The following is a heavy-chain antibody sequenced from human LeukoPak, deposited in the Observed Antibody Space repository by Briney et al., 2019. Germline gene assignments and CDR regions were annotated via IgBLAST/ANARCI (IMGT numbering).Heavy chain of an antibody. Sequence: PGGSLRLSCATSGFMFSSYGMNWVRQAPGKGLEWVSSISSSSSYIYYADSVKGRFTISRDNAKNSLYLQMNSLRAEDTAVYYCARDDILTGSRGTFYYYMDVWGKGTTVTVSS. J-gene: IGHJ6*03. CDR3: ARDDILTGSRGTFYYYMDV. D-gene: IGHD3-9*01. CDR1: GFMFSSYG. CDR2: ISSSSSYI. V-gene: IGHV3-21*01.